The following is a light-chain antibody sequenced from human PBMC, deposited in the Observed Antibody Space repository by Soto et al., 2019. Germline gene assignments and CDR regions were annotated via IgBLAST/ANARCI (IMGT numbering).Light chain of an antibody. V-gene: IGKV1-39*01. CDR2: AAS. CDR3: QQAYGAPPT. J-gene: IGKJ1*01. CDR1: QSITTF. Sequence: DIQVTQSPSSLSASVGDRVTITCRASQSITTFLNWYQQKPGNAPKLLIYAASSLQTGVLSRFSGSGSGTDFTLTISSLQREDFATYYCQQAYGAPPTFGQGTKVDIK.